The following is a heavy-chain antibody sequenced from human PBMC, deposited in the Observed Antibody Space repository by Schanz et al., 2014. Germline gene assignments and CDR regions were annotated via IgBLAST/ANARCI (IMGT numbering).Heavy chain of an antibody. CDR2: IRGSGGST. Sequence: DVQLLESGGGLVQPGGSLRLSCAASAFALNNYDMTWVRQAPGKGLEWVSCIRGSGGSTLYADSVQGRFTISRDDSKNMLYLQMNSLSAEDKAVYYCAKVWKDPRIAGRPGWSDGMDVWGQGTTVTVSS. CDR1: AFALNNYD. D-gene: IGHD6-6*01. J-gene: IGHJ6*02. V-gene: IGHV3-23*01. CDR3: AKVWKDPRIAGRPGWSDGMDV.